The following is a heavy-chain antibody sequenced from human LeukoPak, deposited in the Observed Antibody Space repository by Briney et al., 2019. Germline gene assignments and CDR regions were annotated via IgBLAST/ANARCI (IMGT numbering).Heavy chain of an antibody. J-gene: IGHJ4*02. Sequence: GSLRLSCAASGFTFSSYAMHWVRQAPGKGLEWVAVISYDGSNKYYADSVKGRFTISRDNSKNTLYLQMNSLRAEDTAVYYCARGLHSTTVTTEPDYWGQETLVTVSS. D-gene: IGHD4-17*01. CDR2: ISYDGSNK. CDR1: GFTFSSYA. V-gene: IGHV3-30*04. CDR3: ARGLHSTTVTTEPDY.